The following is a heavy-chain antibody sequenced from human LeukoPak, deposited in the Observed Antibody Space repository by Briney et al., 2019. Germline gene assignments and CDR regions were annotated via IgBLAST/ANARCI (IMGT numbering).Heavy chain of an antibody. V-gene: IGHV3-23*01. J-gene: IGHJ4*02. CDR3: AKGVRGWTNIDY. Sequence: GGSLRLSCAASGFTFSSYGMSWVRQAPGKGLDWVSGINGRGGSTYYADSVKGRFTISRDNSKNTLYLQMNSLRAEDTAVYYCAKGVRGWTNIDYWGQGTLVTVSS. CDR1: GFTFSSYG. CDR2: INGRGGST. D-gene: IGHD4-23*01.